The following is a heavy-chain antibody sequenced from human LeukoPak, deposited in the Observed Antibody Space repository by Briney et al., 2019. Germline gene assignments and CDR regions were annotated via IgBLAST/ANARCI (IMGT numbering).Heavy chain of an antibody. J-gene: IGHJ2*01. Sequence: SETLSLTCTVSGGSISSYYWSWIRQPPGKGLEWIGYIYYSGSTNYNPSLKSRVTISVDTSKNQFSLKLSSVTAADTAVYYCARAHYDYVWGSYRPYWYFDLWGRGTLVTVSS. D-gene: IGHD3-16*02. CDR2: IYYSGST. CDR3: ARAHYDYVWGSYRPYWYFDL. CDR1: GGSISSYY. V-gene: IGHV4-59*08.